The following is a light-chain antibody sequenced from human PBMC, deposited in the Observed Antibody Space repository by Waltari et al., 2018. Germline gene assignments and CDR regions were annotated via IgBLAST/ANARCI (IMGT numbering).Light chain of an antibody. CDR3: QQRSNWPPSIT. J-gene: IGKJ5*01. Sequence: EIVLTQSPATLSLSPGERASLSCRASQSVSSYLACYQQRPGQAPRLLIYDASHRATGIPARFSGSGSETDFTLTISSLEPEDFALYYGQQRSNWPPSITFGQGTRLEIK. V-gene: IGKV3-11*01. CDR1: QSVSSY. CDR2: DAS.